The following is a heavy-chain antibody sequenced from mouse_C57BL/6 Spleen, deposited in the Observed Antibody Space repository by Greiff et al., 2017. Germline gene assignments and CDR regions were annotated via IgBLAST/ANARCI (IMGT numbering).Heavy chain of an antibody. J-gene: IGHJ2*01. D-gene: IGHD1-1*01. CDR2: ISDGGSYT. Sequence: VKLVESGGGLVKPGGSLKLSCAASGFTFSSYAMSWVRQTPEKRLEWVATISDGGSYTYYPDNVKGRFTISRDNAKNNLYLQMSHLKSEDTAMYYCARERGTGSSFDYWGQGTTLTVSS. CDR3: ARERGTGSSFDY. V-gene: IGHV5-4*01. CDR1: GFTFSSYA.